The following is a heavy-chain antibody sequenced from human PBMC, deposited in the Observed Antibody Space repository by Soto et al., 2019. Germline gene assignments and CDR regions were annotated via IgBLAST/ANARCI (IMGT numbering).Heavy chain of an antibody. Sequence: SVKVSCKASGGTFSSYAISWVRQAPGQGLEWMGGIIPIFGTANYAQKFQGRVTITADESTSTAYMELSSLRSEDTAVYYCARATVDYDSSGYYYVRYYYGMDVWGQGTTVTVSS. J-gene: IGHJ6*02. V-gene: IGHV1-69*13. D-gene: IGHD3-22*01. CDR1: GGTFSSYA. CDR2: IIPIFGTA. CDR3: ARATVDYDSSGYYYVRYYYGMDV.